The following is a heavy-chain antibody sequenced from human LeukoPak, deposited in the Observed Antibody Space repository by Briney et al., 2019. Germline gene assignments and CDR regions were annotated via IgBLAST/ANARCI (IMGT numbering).Heavy chain of an antibody. V-gene: IGHV1-69*01. CDR1: GGTFSSYA. D-gene: IGHD1-26*01. CDR3: AREVGATLASFDY. Sequence: SVKVSCKASGGTFSSYAISWVRQAPGQGLEWMGGIIPIFGTANYAQKFQGRVTITADESTSTAYMEMSSLRSEDTAVYYCAREVGATLASFDYWGQGTLVTVSS. J-gene: IGHJ4*02. CDR2: IIPIFGTA.